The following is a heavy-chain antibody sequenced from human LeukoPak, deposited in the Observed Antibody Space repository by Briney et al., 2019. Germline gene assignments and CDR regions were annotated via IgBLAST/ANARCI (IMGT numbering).Heavy chain of an antibody. CDR1: GFTFSAHY. J-gene: IGHJ6*03. V-gene: IGHV3-72*01. Sequence: GGSLRLSCAASGFTFSAHYMDWVRQAPGKGLEWVGRTRNKANSHTTEYAASVKGRFTISRDDSKNSLYLQMNSLKTEDTAVYYCARVPGTTFLLSYMDVWGKGTTVTVPS. CDR2: TRNKANSHTT. CDR3: ARVPGTTFLLSYMDV. D-gene: IGHD1-7*01.